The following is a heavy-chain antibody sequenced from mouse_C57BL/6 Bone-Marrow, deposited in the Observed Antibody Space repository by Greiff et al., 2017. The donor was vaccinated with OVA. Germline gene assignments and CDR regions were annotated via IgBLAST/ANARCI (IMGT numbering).Heavy chain of an antibody. Sequence: EVQLQQSGAELVRPGASVKLSCTASGFNIKDDYMHWVKQRPEQGLEWIGWSDPENGDTEYASKFQGKATITADTSSNTAYLQLSSLTSEDTAVYYCTRQLRLHAMDYWGQGTSVTVSS. D-gene: IGHD3-2*02. J-gene: IGHJ4*01. V-gene: IGHV14-4*01. CDR2: SDPENGDT. CDR1: GFNIKDDY. CDR3: TRQLRLHAMDY.